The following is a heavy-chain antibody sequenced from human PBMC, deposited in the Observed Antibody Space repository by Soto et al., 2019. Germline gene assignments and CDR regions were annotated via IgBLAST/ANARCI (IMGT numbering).Heavy chain of an antibody. D-gene: IGHD1-1*01. V-gene: IGHV3-11*05. CDR1: GFTFSNYY. J-gene: IGHJ4*02. CDR2: ITSSGDYT. Sequence: QVQLVESGGGLVKPGGSLRLSCAASGFTFSNYYMNWIRQAPGKGLEWVSYITSSGDYTKYADSVKGRFTISRDNAKNSLYLQMNSLRAEDTAVYYCARENGERGLDYWGQGILVTVSS. CDR3: ARENGERGLDY.